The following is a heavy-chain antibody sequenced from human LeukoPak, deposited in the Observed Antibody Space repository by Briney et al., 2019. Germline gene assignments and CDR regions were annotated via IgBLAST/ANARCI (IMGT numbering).Heavy chain of an antibody. CDR1: GFTFSSYA. Sequence: GGSLRLSCAASGFTFSSYAMTWVRQAPGKGLEWVSSISGSGGSTDYADSVKGRFTISRDNSKNTLDLQMNSLRAEDTAVYYCAKGDDSGGHYHGFFDYWGQGTLVTVSS. V-gene: IGHV3-23*01. J-gene: IGHJ4*02. CDR2: ISGSGGST. CDR3: AKGDDSGGHYHGFFDY. D-gene: IGHD3-22*01.